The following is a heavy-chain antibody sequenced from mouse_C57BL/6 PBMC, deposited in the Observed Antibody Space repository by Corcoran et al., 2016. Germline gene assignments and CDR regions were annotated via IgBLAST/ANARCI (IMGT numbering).Heavy chain of an antibody. Sequence: EVQLQQSGPELVKPGASVKISCKASGYTFTDYYMNWVKQSHGKSLEWIGDINPNNGGTSYNQKFKGKATLTVDKSSSTAYMELRSLTSEDSAVYYCASPIYYGNYVFAYWGQGTLVTVSA. J-gene: IGHJ3*01. CDR3: ASPIYYGNYVFAY. D-gene: IGHD2-1*01. V-gene: IGHV1-26*01. CDR1: GYTFTDYY. CDR2: INPNNGGT.